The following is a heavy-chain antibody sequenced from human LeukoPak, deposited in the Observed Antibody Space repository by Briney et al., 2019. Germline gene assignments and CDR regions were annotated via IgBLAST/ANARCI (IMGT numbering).Heavy chain of an antibody. V-gene: IGHV3-21*01. CDR1: GFTFSSYS. CDR2: ITSSSSYI. Sequence: GGSLRLSCAASGFTFSSYSMNWVRQAPGKGLEWVSSITSSSSYIYYADSVKGRFTISRDNAKNSLYLQMNSLRAEDTAVYYCARVKGLAIDYWGQGTLVTVSS. J-gene: IGHJ4*02. CDR3: ARVKGLAIDY. D-gene: IGHD6-19*01.